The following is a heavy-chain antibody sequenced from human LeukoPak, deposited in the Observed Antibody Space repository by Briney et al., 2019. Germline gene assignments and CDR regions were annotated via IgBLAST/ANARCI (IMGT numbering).Heavy chain of an antibody. D-gene: IGHD1-26*01. J-gene: IGHJ3*02. V-gene: IGHV3-74*01. CDR2: IKSDGSKT. Sequence: GGSLRLSCAASGFTFRSYWMHWVRQAPGKGLVWVSRIKSDGSKTSYADSVKGRFTISRDNAKNTLYLQMNCLRAEDTAVYYCARDPHGGSGSDPHDAFDIWGQGTMVTVSS. CDR1: GFTFRSYW. CDR3: ARDPHGGSGSDPHDAFDI.